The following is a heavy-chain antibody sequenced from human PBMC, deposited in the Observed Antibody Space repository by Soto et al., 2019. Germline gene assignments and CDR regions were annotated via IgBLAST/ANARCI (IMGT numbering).Heavy chain of an antibody. Sequence: PGGSLRLSCAASGFSFSNYAMNWVRQAPGKGLEWVSGISGGGGCTYYADSVKGRFIISRDNSKNTVYLQMNSLRAEDTAFYSCEKAALAARETFKFDSCCQXLLVTVSS. V-gene: IGHV3-23*01. D-gene: IGHD6-25*01. CDR2: ISGGGGCT. CDR1: GFSFSNYA. CDR3: EKAALAARETFKFDS. J-gene: IGHJ4*02.